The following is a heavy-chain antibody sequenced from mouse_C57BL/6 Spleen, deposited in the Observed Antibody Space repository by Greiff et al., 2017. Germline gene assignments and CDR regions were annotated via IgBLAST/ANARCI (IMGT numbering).Heavy chain of an antibody. CDR2: IYPRSGNT. CDR3: ARSKYDGYYSYAMDY. J-gene: IGHJ4*01. Sequence: QVQLQQSGAELARPGASVKLSCKASGYTFTSYGISWVKQRTGQGLEWIGEIYPRSGNTYYTEKFKGKATLTADKSSSTAYMELRSLTSEDSAVYVCARSKYDGYYSYAMDYWGQGTSVTVSS. V-gene: IGHV1-81*01. CDR1: GYTFTSYG. D-gene: IGHD2-3*01.